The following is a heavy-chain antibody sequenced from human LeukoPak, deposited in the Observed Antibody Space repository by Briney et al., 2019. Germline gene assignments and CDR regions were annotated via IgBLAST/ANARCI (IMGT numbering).Heavy chain of an antibody. CDR2: ISSSVIAR. D-gene: IGHD3-22*01. CDR3: AVYYYDSSGYYPFDY. CDR1: GFTFSSYE. J-gene: IGHJ4*02. V-gene: IGHV3-48*03. Sequence: PGGCLRLSCAASGFTFSSYEMNWVRQAPGKGLEWVSYISSSVIARYHADSAKGRFTISSDNAKNSLYLQMNSLRAEDTAVYYCAVYYYDSSGYYPFDYWGQGTLVTVSS.